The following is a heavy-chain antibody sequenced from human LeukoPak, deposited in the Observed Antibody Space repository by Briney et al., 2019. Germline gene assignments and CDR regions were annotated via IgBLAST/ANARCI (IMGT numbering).Heavy chain of an antibody. CDR1: GVSIKSSY. CDR3: ARHGQGTYRSTWYSL. D-gene: IGHD6-13*01. Sequence: PSETLSLICSVSGVSIKSSYWSWIRQPPGKGLEWIGDIHYSESINYNPSLKSRVTISVDTSKNQLSLKLSSVTAADTAFYYCARHGQGTYRSTWYSLWGQGTLVTVSS. V-gene: IGHV4-59*08. CDR2: IHYSESI. J-gene: IGHJ4*02.